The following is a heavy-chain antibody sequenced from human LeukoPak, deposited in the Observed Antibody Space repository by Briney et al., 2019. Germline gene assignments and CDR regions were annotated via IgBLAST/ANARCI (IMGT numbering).Heavy chain of an antibody. CDR1: GFTVSSTY. J-gene: IGHJ4*02. Sequence: GGSLRPSCAASGFTVSSTYMNWVRQAPGKGLEWVSVIYSGGSTYYADSVKGRFTISRDNSKNTLYLQMNSLRAEDTAVYSCAVPQWELLNWGQGTLVTVSS. CDR2: IYSGGST. V-gene: IGHV3-66*01. D-gene: IGHD1-26*01. CDR3: AVPQWELLN.